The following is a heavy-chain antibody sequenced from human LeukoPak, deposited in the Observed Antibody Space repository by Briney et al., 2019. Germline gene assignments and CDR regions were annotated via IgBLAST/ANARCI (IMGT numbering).Heavy chain of an antibody. J-gene: IGHJ5*02. CDR1: GFTFSSYS. D-gene: IGHD3-10*01. V-gene: IGHV3-48*01. CDR2: ISSSSSTI. Sequence: GGSLRLSCAASGFTFSSYSMNWVRQAPGKGLEWVLYISSSSSTIYYADSVKGRFTISRDNAKNSLYLQMNSLRAEDTAVYYCASFAMVRGVNPNWFDPWGQGTLVTVSS. CDR3: ASFAMVRGVNPNWFDP.